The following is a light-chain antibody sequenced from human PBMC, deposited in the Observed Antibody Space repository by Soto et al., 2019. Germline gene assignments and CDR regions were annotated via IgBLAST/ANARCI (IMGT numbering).Light chain of an antibody. V-gene: IGKV4-1*01. CDR2: WAS. CDR1: QTVVYSTSSQSY. J-gene: IGKJ2*01. Sequence: DIVLTQSPDSLAVSLGERAAINCKSSQTVVYSTSSQSYLAWYQQKPGQPPKLLIYWASTSESGVPDRFIGSGSGTDFTLTINNLQAEDVAVYYCQQYYDTPYTFGQGTKLVMK. CDR3: QQYYDTPYT.